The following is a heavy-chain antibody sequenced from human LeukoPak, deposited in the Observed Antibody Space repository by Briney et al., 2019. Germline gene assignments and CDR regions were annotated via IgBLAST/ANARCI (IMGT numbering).Heavy chain of an antibody. D-gene: IGHD5-18*01. CDR2: IRHDGSNK. J-gene: IGHJ4*02. CDR1: GFTFNNYG. V-gene: IGHV3-30*02. CDR3: GRALASGYSYGVDY. Sequence: GGSLRLSCAASGFTFNNYGMHWVRQAPGKGLEWVAFIRHDGSNKYYADSVKGRFTISRDNSKNTLSLQMNSLRPDDTAVYYCGRALASGYSYGVDYWGQGTLVTVSS.